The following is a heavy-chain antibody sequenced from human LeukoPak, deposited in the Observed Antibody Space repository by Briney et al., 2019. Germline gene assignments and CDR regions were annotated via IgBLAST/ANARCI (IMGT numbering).Heavy chain of an antibody. CDR3: ARGRRITMIVVVSKAVAFDS. V-gene: IGHV4-34*01. Sequence: SETLSLTCAVSGGSFSGYYWSWIRQPPGKGLEWVGEINHSGSTNYNPSILSGVTISVDNTKNKFFQLLSTVTAADTAVYYCARGRRITMIVVVSKAVAFDSWGQGTMVTVSS. D-gene: IGHD3-22*01. CDR2: INHSGST. CDR1: GGSFSGYY. J-gene: IGHJ3*02.